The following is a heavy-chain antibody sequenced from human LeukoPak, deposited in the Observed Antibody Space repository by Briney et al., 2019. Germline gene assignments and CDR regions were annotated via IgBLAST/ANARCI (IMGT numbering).Heavy chain of an antibody. CDR2: IRGNSGMR. CDR3: AKDQEDRGYPSPFDF. J-gene: IGHJ4*02. D-gene: IGHD2-15*01. V-gene: IGHV3-23*01. Sequence: QTGGSLRLSCTSSGFSFGDYAMNWVRQAPVKGLEWVSCIRGNSGMRFYSDSVRGRFTISRDNSKNTLYLQMDSLRVDDTAVYFCAKDQEDRGYPSPFDFWGQGTLVTVSS. CDR1: GFSFGDYA.